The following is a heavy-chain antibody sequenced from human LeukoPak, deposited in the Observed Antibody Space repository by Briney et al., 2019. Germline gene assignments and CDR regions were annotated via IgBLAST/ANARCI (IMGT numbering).Heavy chain of an antibody. CDR2: MNPNSGNT. CDR3: ARGLRTYYYDSSGYATDY. Sequence: GASVKVSCKASGYTFTSYDINWVRQATGQGLEWMGWMNPNSGNTGYAQKFQGRVTMTRNTSISTAYMELSSLRSEDTAVYYCARGLRTYYYDSSGYATDYWGQGTLVTVSS. V-gene: IGHV1-8*01. J-gene: IGHJ4*02. CDR1: GYTFTSYD. D-gene: IGHD3-22*01.